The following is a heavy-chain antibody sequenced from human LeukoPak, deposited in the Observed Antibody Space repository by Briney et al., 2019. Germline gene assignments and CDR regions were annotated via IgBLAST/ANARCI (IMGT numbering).Heavy chain of an antibody. CDR2: ISSSGST. CDR1: GGSLSGYY. CDR3: ARDLRTGWTTALSN. D-gene: IGHD4-17*01. J-gene: IGHJ4*02. V-gene: IGHV4-59*01. Sequence: KPSETLSLTCTVSGGSLSGYYWSCIRQPPGKGLEWIGYISSSGSTKYNPSLKSRVTTSLDTSKNQFSLKLTSVTAADTAVYYCARDLRTGWTTALSNWGQGTLVTVSS.